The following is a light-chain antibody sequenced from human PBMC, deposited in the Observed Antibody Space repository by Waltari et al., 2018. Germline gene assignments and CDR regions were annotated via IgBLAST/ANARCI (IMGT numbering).Light chain of an antibody. CDR3: CSYAGSSTLV. J-gene: IGLJ2*01. Sequence: QSALTQPASVSGSPGQSITISCTGTSSDVGVYNYVSWYQQHPGKAPKLMIYDVTKRPSGVSDRFSGSKSGNTAALTISGLQADDEADYYCCSYAGSSTLVFGGGTKLTFL. CDR1: SSDVGVYNY. V-gene: IGLV2-23*02. CDR2: DVT.